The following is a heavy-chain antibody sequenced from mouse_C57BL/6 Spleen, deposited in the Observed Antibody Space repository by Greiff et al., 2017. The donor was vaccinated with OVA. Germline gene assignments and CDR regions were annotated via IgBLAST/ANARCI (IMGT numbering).Heavy chain of an antibody. J-gene: IGHJ3*01. CDR3: AREGQAQGAWFAY. V-gene: IGHV5-4*01. CDR2: ISDGGSYT. CDR1: GFTFSSYA. Sequence: EVNVVESGGGLVKPGGSLKLSCAASGFTFSSYAMSWVRQTPEKRLEWVATISDGGSYTYYPDNVKGRFTISRDNAKNNLYLQMSHLKSEDTAMYYCAREGQAQGAWFAYWGQGTLVTVSA. D-gene: IGHD3-2*02.